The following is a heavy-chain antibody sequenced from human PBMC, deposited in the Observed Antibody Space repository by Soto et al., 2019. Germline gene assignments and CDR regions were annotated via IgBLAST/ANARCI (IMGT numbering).Heavy chain of an antibody. CDR1: GGSIRSTHS. CDR2: IYHSGST. V-gene: IGHV4-4*02. Sequence: QVQLQESGPRLVRPSETLSLTCAVSGGSIRSTHSWSWVRQPPGKGLEWIAEIYHSGSTNYHPSLRSRATISVDKSKNQCSLKLSSVTAADTAVYFCARAVALPGLFYFDFWGHGTLVTVSS. D-gene: IGHD2-21*01. J-gene: IGHJ4*01. CDR3: ARAVALPGLFYFDF.